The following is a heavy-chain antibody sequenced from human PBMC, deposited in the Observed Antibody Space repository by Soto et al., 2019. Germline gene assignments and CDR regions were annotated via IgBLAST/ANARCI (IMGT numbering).Heavy chain of an antibody. Sequence: QVQLQESGPGLVKPSETLSLSCTVSGGSISSYYWSWIRQPPGKGLEWIGYIHYSGSTNYNPSLRSRITISVDTSKNQFSLKLSSVTAADTAVYYCAGRWGRTFDYWGQGTLVTVSS. J-gene: IGHJ4*02. V-gene: IGHV4-59*08. D-gene: IGHD1-26*01. CDR3: AGRWGRTFDY. CDR1: GGSISSYY. CDR2: IHYSGST.